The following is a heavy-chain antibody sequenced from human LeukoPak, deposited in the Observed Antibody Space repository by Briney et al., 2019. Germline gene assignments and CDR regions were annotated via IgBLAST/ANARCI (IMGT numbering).Heavy chain of an antibody. CDR1: GYSFTSYW. Sequence: GESLKISCKGSGYSFTSYWIGWVRQMPGKGLEWMGIIYPGDSDTRYSPSFQGQVTISADKSISTAYLQWSSLKASDTAMYYCASSEYSSSYAETENYYYYGMDVRGQGTTVTVSS. CDR3: ASSEYSSSYAETENYYYYGMDV. CDR2: IYPGDSDT. V-gene: IGHV5-51*01. D-gene: IGHD6-6*01. J-gene: IGHJ6*02.